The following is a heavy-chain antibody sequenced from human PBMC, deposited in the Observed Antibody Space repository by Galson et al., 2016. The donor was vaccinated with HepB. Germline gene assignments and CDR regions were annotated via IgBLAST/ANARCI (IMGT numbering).Heavy chain of an antibody. CDR2: INPSGGST. V-gene: IGHV1-46*01. Sequence: SVKVSCKASGYSFTNYYMHWVRQAPGQGPEWMGIINPSGGSTTYGQKFQGRVTMTTDTSTSTVYMELRSLRSDDTAVYYCETDGVLRGSGFDYWGQGTLVIVSS. CDR3: ETDGVLRGSGFDY. CDR1: GYSFTNYY. J-gene: IGHJ4*02. D-gene: IGHD3-10*01.